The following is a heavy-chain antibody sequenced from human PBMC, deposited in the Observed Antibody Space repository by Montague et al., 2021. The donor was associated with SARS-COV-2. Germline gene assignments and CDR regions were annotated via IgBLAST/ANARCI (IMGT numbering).Heavy chain of an antibody. V-gene: IGHV4-59*05. Sequence: SETLSLTCTVSGGSISSYYWSWIRQPPGKGLEWIGSMPYSGSTYHNPSLKSRVSISVDTSKNQFSLKLSSMTAADTAVYYCAKSAWHNWYFDIWGRGTLVTVSS. CDR3: AKSAWHNWYFDI. D-gene: IGHD2/OR15-2a*01. J-gene: IGHJ2*01. CDR2: MPYSGST. CDR1: GGSISSYY.